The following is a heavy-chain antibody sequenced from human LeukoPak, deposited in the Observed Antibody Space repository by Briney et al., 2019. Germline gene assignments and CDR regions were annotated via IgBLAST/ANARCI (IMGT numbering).Heavy chain of an antibody. J-gene: IGHJ3*02. D-gene: IGHD3-10*01. CDR1: GGSISTSNYY. V-gene: IGHV4-39*07. CDR3: AKSKGYGLVDI. CDR2: IFYSGST. Sequence: SETLSLTCTVSGGSISTSNYYWGWIRQPPGKGLEWIGNIFYSGSTYYSPSLKSRVTISLDTSRNQFSLKLNSVTAADTAVYYCAKSKGYGLVDIWGQGTMVTVSS.